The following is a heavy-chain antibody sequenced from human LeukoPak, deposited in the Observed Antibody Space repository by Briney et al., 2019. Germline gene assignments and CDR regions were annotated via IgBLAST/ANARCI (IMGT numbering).Heavy chain of an antibody. CDR1: GFTFSDYY. V-gene: IGHV3-11*04. CDR3: AKVRVVFNWNYAYYFDS. D-gene: IGHD1-7*01. CDR2: ISSSGSTI. J-gene: IGHJ4*02. Sequence: GGSLRLSCAASGFTFSDYYMSWIRQAPGKGLEWVSYISSSGSTIYYADSVKGRFTIFRDNAKNSLYLQMNSLRAEDTAVYYCAKVRVVFNWNYAYYFDSWGQGTLVTVSS.